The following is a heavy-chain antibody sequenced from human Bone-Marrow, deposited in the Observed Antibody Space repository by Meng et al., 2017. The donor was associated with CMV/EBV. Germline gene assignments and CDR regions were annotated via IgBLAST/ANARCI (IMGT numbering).Heavy chain of an antibody. V-gene: IGHV3-7*01. J-gene: IGHJ5*02. CDR3: ARVRGWYVGWFDP. CDR2: IKQDGSEK. D-gene: IGHD6-19*01. Sequence: GGSLRLSCAASGFTFSSYWMSWVRQAPGKGLEWVANIKQDGSEKYYVDSVKGRFAISRDNAKNSLYLQMNSLRAEDTAVYYCARVRGWYVGWFDPWGQGTLVTVSS. CDR1: GFTFSSYW.